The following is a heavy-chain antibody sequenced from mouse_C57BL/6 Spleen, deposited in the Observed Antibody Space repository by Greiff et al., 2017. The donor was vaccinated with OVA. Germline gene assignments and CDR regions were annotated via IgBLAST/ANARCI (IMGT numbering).Heavy chain of an antibody. D-gene: IGHD2-1*01. V-gene: IGHV5-17*01. J-gene: IGHJ1*03. CDR1: GFTFSDYG. Sequence: EVKLVESGGGLVKPGGSLKLSCAASGFTFSDYGMHWVRQAPEKGLEWVAYISSGSSTIYYADTVKGRFTISRDNAKNTLFLQMTSLRSEDTAMYYCARNYGNKDWYFDVWGTGTTVTVSS. CDR2: ISSGSSTI. CDR3: ARNYGNKDWYFDV.